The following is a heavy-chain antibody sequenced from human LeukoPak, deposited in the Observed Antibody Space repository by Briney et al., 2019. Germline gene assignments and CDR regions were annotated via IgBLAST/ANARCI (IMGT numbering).Heavy chain of an antibody. V-gene: IGHV3-30*18. CDR2: ISYDGSNK. Sequence: GGSLRLSCAASGFTFSSYGMHWVRQAPGKGLEWVAVISYDGSNKYYADSVKGRFTISRDNSKNTLYLQMNSLRAEDTAVYYCAKGRGYYYTWGQGTLVTVSS. J-gene: IGHJ5*02. CDR1: GFTFSSYG. CDR3: AKGRGYYYT. D-gene: IGHD3-22*01.